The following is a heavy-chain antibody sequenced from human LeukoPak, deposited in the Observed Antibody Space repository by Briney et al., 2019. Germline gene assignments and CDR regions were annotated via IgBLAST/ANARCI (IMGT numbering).Heavy chain of an antibody. CDR3: ARVGSSNPYNSIWSSPFGY. V-gene: IGHV4-61*02. CDR1: GGSISSGGYY. CDR2: IHSSGST. J-gene: IGHJ4*02. D-gene: IGHD6-13*01. Sequence: PSETLSLTCTVSGGSISSGGYYWSWIRQPAGKGLEYLGRIHSSGSTNYNPSLTSRVTISRDTSKNHYSLKLSSVTAADTAVYYCARVGSSNPYNSIWSSPFGYWGQRTLVTVSS.